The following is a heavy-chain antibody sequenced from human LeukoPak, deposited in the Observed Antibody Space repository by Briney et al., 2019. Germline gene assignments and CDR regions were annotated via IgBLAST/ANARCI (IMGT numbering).Heavy chain of an antibody. Sequence: GALRLSCAASGFTFSSYSMNWVRQAPGKGLEWVSSISSSSSYIYYADSVKGRFTISRDNAKNSLYLQMNSLRAEDTAVYYCAREGSSSFYDDAFDIWGQGTMVTVSS. V-gene: IGHV3-21*01. CDR2: ISSSSSYI. J-gene: IGHJ3*02. CDR3: AREGSSSFYDDAFDI. D-gene: IGHD6-6*01. CDR1: GFTFSSYS.